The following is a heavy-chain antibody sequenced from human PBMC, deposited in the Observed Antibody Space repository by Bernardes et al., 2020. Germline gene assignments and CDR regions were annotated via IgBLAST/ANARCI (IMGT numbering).Heavy chain of an antibody. CDR2: ISWDGGST. CDR1: GFTFEDYT. D-gene: IGHD5-18*01. J-gene: IGHJ4*02. CDR3: AKDLFGYSYGYYFDY. V-gene: IGHV3-43*01. Sequence: FCASSGFTFEDYTMHWVRKGPGKGLEWVSLISWDGGSTYYADSVKGRFTISRDNSKNSLYLQMNSLRTEDTALYYCAKDLFGYSYGYYFDYWGQGTLGTVSS.